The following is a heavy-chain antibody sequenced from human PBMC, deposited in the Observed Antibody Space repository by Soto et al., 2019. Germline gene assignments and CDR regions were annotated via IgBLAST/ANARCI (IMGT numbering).Heavy chain of an antibody. Sequence: QVQLVESGGGVVQPGRSLRLSCAASGFTFSSYAMHWVRQAPGKGLEWVAVISYDGSNKYYADSVKGRFTISRDNSKNTLYLQMISLGAEDTSEYYCARDSSLAELLIYWGQGTLVTVSS. J-gene: IGHJ4*02. CDR3: ARDSSLAELLIY. V-gene: IGHV3-30-3*01. D-gene: IGHD1-26*01. CDR2: ISYDGSNK. CDR1: GFTFSSYA.